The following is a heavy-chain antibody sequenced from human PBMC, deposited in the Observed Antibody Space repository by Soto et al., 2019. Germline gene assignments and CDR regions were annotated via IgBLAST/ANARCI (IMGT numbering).Heavy chain of an antibody. V-gene: IGHV3-48*01. Sequence: TGGSLRLSCAASGFTFSSYAMNWVRQAPGKGLEWVSYIGIGSSTTYYADSVKGRFTISRDNAKNSLYLQMNSLRAEDTAVYYCARDQLYYNDISGRPLNAFDVWGQGTMVTVSS. CDR2: IGIGSSTT. J-gene: IGHJ3*01. CDR3: ARDQLYYNDISGRPLNAFDV. CDR1: GFTFSSYA. D-gene: IGHD3-22*01.